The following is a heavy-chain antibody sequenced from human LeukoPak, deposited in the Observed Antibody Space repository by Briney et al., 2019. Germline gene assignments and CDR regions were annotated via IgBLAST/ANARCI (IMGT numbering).Heavy chain of an antibody. Sequence: PGGSLRLSCAASGFTFSSYWMSWVRQAPGKGLMGVSQINSDGSATSCADPVKGRCTISRDNAKNMLYLEMNSLRVGDTAVYFCTRDHGLDVWGQGTTVTVSS. V-gene: IGHV3-74*01. CDR2: INSDGSAT. J-gene: IGHJ6*02. CDR1: GFTFSSYW. CDR3: TRDHGLDV.